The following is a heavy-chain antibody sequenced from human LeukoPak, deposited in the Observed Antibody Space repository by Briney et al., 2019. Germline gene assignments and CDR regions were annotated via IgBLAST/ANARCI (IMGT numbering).Heavy chain of an antibody. Sequence: PGGSLRLSCAASGFTFDDYAMHWVRQAPGKGLEWVSGISWNSGSIGYADSVKGRFTISRDNAKNSLYLQMNSLRAEDTALYYCAKDTELLWFGDATSFDYWGQGTLVTVSS. V-gene: IGHV3-9*01. CDR3: AKDTELLWFGDATSFDY. D-gene: IGHD3-10*01. J-gene: IGHJ4*02. CDR1: GFTFDDYA. CDR2: ISWNSGSI.